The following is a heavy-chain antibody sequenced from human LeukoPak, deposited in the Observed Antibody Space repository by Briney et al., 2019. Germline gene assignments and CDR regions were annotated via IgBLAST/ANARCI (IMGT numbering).Heavy chain of an antibody. J-gene: IGHJ4*02. Sequence: GGSLRLSCAASGFTFSTFAMIWVRQPPGKGLEWVANIKQDGSEKYYVDSVKGRFTISRDNAKNSLYLQMNSLSAEDKAVYSCAREDYDFWSGPIDYWGQGTLVTVSS. D-gene: IGHD3-3*01. CDR1: GFTFSTFA. V-gene: IGHV3-7*01. CDR3: AREDYDFWSGPIDY. CDR2: IKQDGSEK.